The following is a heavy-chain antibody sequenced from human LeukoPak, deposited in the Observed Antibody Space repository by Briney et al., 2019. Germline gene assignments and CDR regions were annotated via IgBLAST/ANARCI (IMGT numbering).Heavy chain of an antibody. Sequence: ASVKVSCKASGYTFTGYYVHWARQAPGQGLEWMGRINPNSGGTNYAQKFQGRVTMTRDTSISTAYMELSSLKSDDTAVYYCTREEGGGSGSFDYWGQGTLVTVSS. J-gene: IGHJ4*02. CDR1: GYTFTGYY. CDR2: INPNSGGT. V-gene: IGHV1-2*06. CDR3: TREEGGGSGSFDY. D-gene: IGHD6-19*01.